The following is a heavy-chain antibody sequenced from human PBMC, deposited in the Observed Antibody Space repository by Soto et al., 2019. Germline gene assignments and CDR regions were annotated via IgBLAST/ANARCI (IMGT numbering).Heavy chain of an antibody. CDR1: GYTFTSYG. CDR3: ARQGYCSGGSCYPAFDY. V-gene: IGHV1-18*01. J-gene: IGHJ4*02. CDR2: ISAYNGNT. Sequence: ASVKVSCKASGYTFTSYGISWVRQAPGQGLEWMGWISAYNGNTNYAQKLQGRVTMTTDTSTSTAYMELRSLRSDDTAVYYCARQGYCSGGSCYPAFDYWGQGTLVTVSS. D-gene: IGHD2-15*01.